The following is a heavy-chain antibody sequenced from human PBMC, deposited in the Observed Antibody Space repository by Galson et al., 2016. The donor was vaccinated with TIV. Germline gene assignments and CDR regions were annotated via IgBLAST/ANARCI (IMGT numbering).Heavy chain of an antibody. CDR1: GDIFINYP. J-gene: IGHJ2*01. D-gene: IGHD3-22*01. CDR3: ARGGGTYYQTYWYFNL. Sequence: SVKASCKASGDIFINYPISWVRQAPGQGLGWMGGIMPIFDKPSYAQKFQGRVTITTDKSTSTTYMVLSSLRSEDTAVYYCARGGGTYYQTYWYFNLWGRGTLVTVSS. CDR2: IMPIFDKP. V-gene: IGHV1-69*05.